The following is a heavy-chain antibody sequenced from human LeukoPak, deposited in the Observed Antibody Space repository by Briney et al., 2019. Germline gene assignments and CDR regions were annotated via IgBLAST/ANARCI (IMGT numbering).Heavy chain of an antibody. CDR2: IYYSGST. J-gene: IGHJ5*02. Sequence: SQTLSLTCTVSGGSISSGYYYWSWIRQPAGKGLEWIGRIYYSGSTNYNPSLKSRVAISVDTSKNQFSLKLSSVTAADTAVYYCARDSGETSWFDPWGQGTLVTVSS. D-gene: IGHD7-27*01. CDR3: ARDSGETSWFDP. CDR1: GGSISSGYYY. V-gene: IGHV4-61*02.